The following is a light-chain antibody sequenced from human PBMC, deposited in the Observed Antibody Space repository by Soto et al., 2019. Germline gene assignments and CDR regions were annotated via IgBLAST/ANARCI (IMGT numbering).Light chain of an antibody. Sequence: QSVLTQPPSVSGAPGQRVTISCTGSSSNIGAGYDVHWCQQLPGTAPKLLIYGNSNRPSGVPDRFSGSKSGTSASLAITGLQAEDEAHYYCQSYDSSLSGSDVFGTGTKVTVL. CDR2: GNS. J-gene: IGLJ1*01. CDR3: QSYDSSLSGSDV. V-gene: IGLV1-40*01. CDR1: SSNIGAGYD.